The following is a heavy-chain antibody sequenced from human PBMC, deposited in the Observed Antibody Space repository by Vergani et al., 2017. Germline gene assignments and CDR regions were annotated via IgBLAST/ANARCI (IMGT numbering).Heavy chain of an antibody. CDR1: GGSISSGGYS. CDR3: ARVANWGSLYWYFDL. CDR2: IYHSGSP. D-gene: IGHD7-27*01. J-gene: IGHJ2*01. Sequence: QLQLQESGSGLVKPSQTLSLTCAVSGGSISSGGYSWSWIRQPPGKGLEWIGYIYHSGSPYYNPSLKSRVTISVDRSKNQFSLKLSSVTAADTAVYYCARVANWGSLYWYFDLWGRGTLVTVSS. V-gene: IGHV4-30-2*01.